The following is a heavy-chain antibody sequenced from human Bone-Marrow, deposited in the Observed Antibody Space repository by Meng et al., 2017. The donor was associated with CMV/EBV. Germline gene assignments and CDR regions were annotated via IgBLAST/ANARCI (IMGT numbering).Heavy chain of an antibody. J-gene: IGHJ4*02. CDR3: ARGGLLGGYSFAKYFFEY. V-gene: IGHV3-48*04. Sequence: GESLKISCAASGFTFSTYSMNWVRQAPGKGLEWVSYISSSSTTIYYADSVRGRFTISRDNAKHSLYLQVNSLRAEDTAVYYCARGGLLGGYSFAKYFFEYWGQGTLVTVSS. CDR2: ISSSSTTI. D-gene: IGHD5-18*01. CDR1: GFTFSTYS.